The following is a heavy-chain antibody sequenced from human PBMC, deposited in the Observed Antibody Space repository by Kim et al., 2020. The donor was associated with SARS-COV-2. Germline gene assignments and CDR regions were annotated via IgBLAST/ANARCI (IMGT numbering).Heavy chain of an antibody. Sequence: ASVKVSCKASGYTFTGYYIHWVRQAPGQGLEWMGWINPNSGGTNYAQKFQGRVTMTRDTSISTVYMELSRLRSDDTAVYYCARDQYRVDLVATIWEGYYYGMDVWGQGTTVAVSS. V-gene: IGHV1-2*02. CDR3: ARDQYRVDLVATIWEGYYYGMDV. CDR2: INPNSGGT. CDR1: GYTFTGYY. D-gene: IGHD5-12*01. J-gene: IGHJ6*02.